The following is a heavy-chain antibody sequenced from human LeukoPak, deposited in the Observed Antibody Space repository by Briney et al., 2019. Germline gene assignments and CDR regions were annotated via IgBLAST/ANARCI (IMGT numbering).Heavy chain of an antibody. D-gene: IGHD3-10*01. Sequence: SETLSLTCAVYGGSFSGYYWSWIRQPPGKGLEWIGEINHSGSTNYNPSPKSRVTISVDTSKNQFSLKLSSVTAADTAVYYCARGRGRYYGAGSYQKHIYFDYWGQGTLVTVSS. CDR1: GGSFSGYY. V-gene: IGHV4-34*01. CDR2: INHSGST. J-gene: IGHJ4*02. CDR3: ARGRGRYYGAGSYQKHIYFDY.